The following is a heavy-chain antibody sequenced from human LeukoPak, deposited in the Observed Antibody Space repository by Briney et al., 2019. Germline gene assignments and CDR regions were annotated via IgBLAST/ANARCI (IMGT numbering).Heavy chain of an antibody. V-gene: IGHV1-2*02. CDR2: INPNSGGT. D-gene: IGHD3-22*01. CDR1: GHTFTGYY. Sequence: ASVKVSCKASGHTFTGYYMHWVRQAPGQGLEWMGWINPNSGGTNYAQKFQGRVTMTRDTSISTAYMELSRLRSDDTAVYYCARGTYYYDSSHNQFDYWGQGTLVTVSS. CDR3: ARGTYYYDSSHNQFDY. J-gene: IGHJ4*02.